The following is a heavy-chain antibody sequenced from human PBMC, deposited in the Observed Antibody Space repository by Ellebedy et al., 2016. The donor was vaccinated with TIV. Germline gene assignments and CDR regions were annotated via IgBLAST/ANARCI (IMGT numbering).Heavy chain of an antibody. J-gene: IGHJ4*02. CDR2: IIPIFGTA. V-gene: IGHV1-69*13. D-gene: IGHD5-12*01. Sequence: AASVKVSCKASGGTFNNYAISWVRQAPGHGLEWMGGIIPIFGTANYAQKFRGRVTITADESTSAAYMDLSSLRYEDTAVYYCARAESGGYAWDYWGQGTLVTVSS. CDR1: GGTFNNYA. CDR3: ARAESGGYAWDY.